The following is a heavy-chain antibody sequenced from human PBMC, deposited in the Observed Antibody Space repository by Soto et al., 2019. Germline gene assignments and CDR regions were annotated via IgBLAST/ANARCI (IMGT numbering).Heavy chain of an antibody. V-gene: IGHV3-30-3*01. D-gene: IGHD3-16*01. CDR3: ARDMARLRSAVSPNL. CDR1: GFIFSTYA. J-gene: IGHJ5*02. Sequence: QVQLVESGGGVVQPGRSLRLSCVASGFIFSTYAINWVRQAPGKGLEWVAVISHDGSNKYYADSVNGRITISRDNSKNTLDLQMNNLPAEDTAVEYCARDMARLRSAVSPNLWGQGTLVTVSS. CDR2: ISHDGSNK.